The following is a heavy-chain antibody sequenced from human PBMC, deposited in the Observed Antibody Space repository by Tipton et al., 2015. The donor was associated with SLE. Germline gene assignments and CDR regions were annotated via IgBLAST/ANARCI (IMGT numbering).Heavy chain of an antibody. CDR3: ARGIVAAFFY. CDR2: INHSGST. D-gene: IGHD6-6*01. CDR1: GGSFSGYY. J-gene: IGHJ4*02. Sequence: TLSLTCAVYGGSFSGYYWSWIRQPPGKGLEWIGEINHSGSTNYNPSLKSRVTISVDTSKKQFSLKLRSVTAADTAVYYCARGIVAAFFYWGQGPLVTVSS. V-gene: IGHV4-34*01.